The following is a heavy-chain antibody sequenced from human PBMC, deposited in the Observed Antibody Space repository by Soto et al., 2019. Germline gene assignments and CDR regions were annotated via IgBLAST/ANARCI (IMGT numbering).Heavy chain of an antibody. Sequence: DVQLVESGGGLIQPGESLRLSCAAFGFTISGKKYVAWVRQAPGEGLEWVSALYDLDGSFYAASVKGRFTTSSDSSKTTVYLQINDLRPDDTAVYYCATWHEREHAYDVWGQGTTVTVSS. V-gene: IGHV3-53*01. CDR1: GFTISGKKY. CDR2: LYDLDGS. D-gene: IGHD1-1*01. J-gene: IGHJ3*01. CDR3: ATWHEREHAYDV.